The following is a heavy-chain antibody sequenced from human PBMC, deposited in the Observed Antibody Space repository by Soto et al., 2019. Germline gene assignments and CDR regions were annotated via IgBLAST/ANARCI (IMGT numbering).Heavy chain of an antibody. Sequence: PGGSLRLSCAASGFTFSSYGMHWVRQAPGKGLEWVAVIWYDGSNKYYADSVKGRFTISRDNSKDTLYLQMNSLRAEDTAVYYCARDYLGVPHRLIDYWGQGTLVTVSS. CDR2: IWYDGSNK. CDR3: ARDYLGVPHRLIDY. V-gene: IGHV3-33*01. D-gene: IGHD3-3*01. J-gene: IGHJ4*02. CDR1: GFTFSSYG.